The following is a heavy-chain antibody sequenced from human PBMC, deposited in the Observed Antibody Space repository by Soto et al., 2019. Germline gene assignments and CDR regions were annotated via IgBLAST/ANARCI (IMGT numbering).Heavy chain of an antibody. Sequence: QVQLQESGPGLVKPSGTLSLTCAVSGDSISSPKWWTWLRQPPGKGLEWIGDLLHSGTTSYNPSLKRRVTLSVDKPQNQFSLKLTSVAAADTAIYYCAYSSGWYRHDVWGQGTSVTVSS. CDR1: GDSISSPKW. J-gene: IGHJ3*01. D-gene: IGHD6-19*01. CDR3: AYSSGWYRHDV. CDR2: LLHSGTT. V-gene: IGHV4-4*02.